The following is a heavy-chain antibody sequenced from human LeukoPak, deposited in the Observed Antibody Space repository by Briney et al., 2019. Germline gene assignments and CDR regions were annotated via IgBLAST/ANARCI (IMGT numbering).Heavy chain of an antibody. CDR3: ARSSRYDYVWGSYRSPFDY. Sequence: SETLSLTCTVSGGSISSSSYYWGWIRQPPGKWLEWNGSIYYSGSTYYNPSLKSRVTISVDTSKNQFSLKLSSVTAADTAVYYCARSSRYDYVWGSYRSPFDYWGQGTLVTVSS. V-gene: IGHV4-39*07. J-gene: IGHJ4*02. CDR1: GGSISSSSYY. CDR2: IYYSGST. D-gene: IGHD3-16*02.